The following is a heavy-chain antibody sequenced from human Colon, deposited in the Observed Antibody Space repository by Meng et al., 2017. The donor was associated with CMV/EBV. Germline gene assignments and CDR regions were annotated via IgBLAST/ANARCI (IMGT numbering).Heavy chain of an antibody. CDR1: GYSFTNYW. J-gene: IGHJ4*02. D-gene: IGHD5-24*01. V-gene: IGHV5-51*01. Sequence: GESLKISCKGSGYSFTNYWIGWVRQMPGKGLEWMGIIYPADSDTRYSPSFLGQVTTSADKSTSTAFLQWSTLKASDTAMYYCARWRDASNSNFDFWGQGTLVTVSS. CDR3: ARWRDASNSNFDF. CDR2: IYPADSDT.